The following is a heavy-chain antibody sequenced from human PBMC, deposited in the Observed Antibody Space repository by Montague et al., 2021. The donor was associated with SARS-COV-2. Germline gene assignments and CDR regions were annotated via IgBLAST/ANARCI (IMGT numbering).Heavy chain of an antibody. CDR2: TYYMSKWYN. CDR3: EMGPWFGGLLSLYYYYGMDV. Sequence: CAISGDSDSINSLARSWIRQSPARGLERVGRTYYMSKWYNDYAVSVKSRITINPDTSKNQFSLQLNSVSPEDTAVYYCEMGPWFGGLLSLYYYYGMDVWGQGTTVTVSS. CDR1: GDSDSINSLA. V-gene: IGHV6-1*01. D-gene: IGHD3-10*01. J-gene: IGHJ6*02.